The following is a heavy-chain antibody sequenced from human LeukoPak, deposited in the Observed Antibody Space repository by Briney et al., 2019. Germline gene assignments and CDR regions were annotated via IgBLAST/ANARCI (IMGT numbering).Heavy chain of an antibody. CDR1: GFTVSGNY. V-gene: IGHV3-53*01. CDR2: IYSGGDT. D-gene: IGHD2-2*01. J-gene: IGHJ4*02. CDR3: AKDSYCSSTSYYERTFDY. Sequence: PGGSLRFSCAASGFTVSGNYMSWVRQAPGKGLEWVSVIYSGGDTYSADSVKGRFTISRDNSKNTLYLQMNSLRAEDTAVYYCAKDSYCSSTSYYERTFDYWGQGTLVTVSS.